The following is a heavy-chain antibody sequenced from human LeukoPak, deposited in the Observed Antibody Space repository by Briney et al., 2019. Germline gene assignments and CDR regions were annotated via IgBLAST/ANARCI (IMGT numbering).Heavy chain of an antibody. D-gene: IGHD3-22*01. Sequence: PSETLSLTCTVSGGSISSYYWSWIRQPPGKGLEWIGYIYYSGSTNYNPSLKSRVTISVDTSKKQFSLKLTSVTAADTAVYYCAGGRGFYESSGYFDYWGQGTLVTVSS. J-gene: IGHJ4*02. CDR2: IYYSGST. V-gene: IGHV4-59*08. CDR1: GGSISSYY. CDR3: AGGRGFYESSGYFDY.